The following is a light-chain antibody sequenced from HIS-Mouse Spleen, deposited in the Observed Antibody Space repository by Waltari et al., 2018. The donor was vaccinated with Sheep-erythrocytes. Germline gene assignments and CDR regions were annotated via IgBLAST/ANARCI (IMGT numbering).Light chain of an antibody. CDR3: QQANSFPIT. CDR2: AAS. Sequence: TQPRSVSGSPGQSVTITCRASQGISSWLAWYQQKPGKAPKLLIYAASSLQSGVPSRFSGSGSGTDFTLTISSLQPEDFATYYCQQANSFPITFGQGTRLEIK. CDR1: QGISSW. V-gene: IGKV1-12*01. J-gene: IGKJ5*01.